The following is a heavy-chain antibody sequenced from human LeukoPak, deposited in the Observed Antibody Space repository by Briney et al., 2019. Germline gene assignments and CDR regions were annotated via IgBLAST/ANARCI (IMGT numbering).Heavy chain of an antibody. CDR2: ISSSSSYI. V-gene: IGHV3-21*01. CDR1: GFTFSSYS. D-gene: IGHD6-19*01. J-gene: IGHJ6*03. CDR3: ARDRNGWTYYYQFMDV. Sequence: GGSLRLSCAASGFTFSSYSMNWVRQAPGKGLEWVSSISSSSSYIYYADSVKGRFTISRDDAKHSLYLQMNSLRADDTAVYYCARDRNGWTYYYQFMDVWGKGTTVTISS.